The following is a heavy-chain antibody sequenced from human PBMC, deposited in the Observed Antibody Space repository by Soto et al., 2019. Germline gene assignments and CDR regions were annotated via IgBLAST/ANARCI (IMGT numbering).Heavy chain of an antibody. D-gene: IGHD2-15*01. CDR3: ARAYSGRLPRRADYYYAMDV. CDR1: GFTLSAYD. J-gene: IGHJ6*02. V-gene: IGHV3-13*05. CDR2: LGAADDP. Sequence: PGESLRLSCAASGFTLSAYDMHWVRQAEGKGLEWVSALGAADDPYYLVSVKGRFTISRENAKNSLYLQMNNLRAGDTAVYYCARAYSGRLPRRADYYYAMDVWGQGTTVTVSS.